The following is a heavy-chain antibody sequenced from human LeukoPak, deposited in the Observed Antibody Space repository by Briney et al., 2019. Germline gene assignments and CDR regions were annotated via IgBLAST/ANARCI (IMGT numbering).Heavy chain of an antibody. CDR3: ASSGLHYGSGRDY. D-gene: IGHD3-10*01. CDR1: GFTVSSNY. J-gene: IGHJ4*02. CDR2: IYSGGST. Sequence: GGSLRLSCAASGFTVSSNYMSWVRQAPGKGLEWVSVIYSGGSTYYADFVKGRFTISRDNSKNTLYLQMNSLRAEDTAVYYCASSGLHYGSGRDYWGQGTLVTVSS. V-gene: IGHV3-53*01.